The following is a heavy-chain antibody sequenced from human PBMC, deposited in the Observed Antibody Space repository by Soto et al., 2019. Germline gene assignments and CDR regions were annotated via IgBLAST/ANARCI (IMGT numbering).Heavy chain of an antibody. CDR1: GGSISSGGYY. D-gene: IGHD2-15*01. CDR3: ARDHTFYCSGGSCSDYYYYYMDV. Sequence: PSETLSLTCTVSGGSISSGGYYWSWIRQHPGKGLEWIGYIYYSGSTYYNPSLKSRVTISVDTSKNQFSLKLSSVTAADTAVYYCARDHTFYCSGGSCSDYYYYYMDVWGKGTTVTVSS. J-gene: IGHJ6*03. CDR2: IYYSGST. V-gene: IGHV4-31*03.